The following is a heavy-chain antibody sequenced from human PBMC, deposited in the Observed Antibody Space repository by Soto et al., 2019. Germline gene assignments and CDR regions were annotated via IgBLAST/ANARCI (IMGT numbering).Heavy chain of an antibody. D-gene: IGHD2-21*02. Sequence: PSETLSLTSTVSGGSSSSSSYYWGWIRQPPGKGLEWIGGIYYSGSTYYNPSLKSRVTISVDTSKNQFSLNLSSVTAAAPAVYYCARRALRGGGGDYDYWGQGSLLTDCS. J-gene: IGHJ4*02. V-gene: IGHV4-39*01. CDR3: ARRALRGGGGDYDY. CDR1: GGSSSSSSYY. CDR2: IYYSGST.